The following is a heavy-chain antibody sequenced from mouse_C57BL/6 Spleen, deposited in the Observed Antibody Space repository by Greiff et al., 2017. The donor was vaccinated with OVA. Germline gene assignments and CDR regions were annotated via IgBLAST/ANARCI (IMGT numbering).Heavy chain of an antibody. Sequence: QVHVKQPGAELVKPGASVKLSCKASGYTFTSYWMHWVKQRPGQGLEWIGMIHPNSGSTNYNEKFKSKATLTVDKSSSTAYMQLSSLTSEDSAVYYCARMVTTHYAMDYWGQGTSVTVSS. CDR1: GYTFTSYW. CDR2: IHPNSGST. CDR3: ARMVTTHYAMDY. J-gene: IGHJ4*01. V-gene: IGHV1-64*01. D-gene: IGHD2-1*01.